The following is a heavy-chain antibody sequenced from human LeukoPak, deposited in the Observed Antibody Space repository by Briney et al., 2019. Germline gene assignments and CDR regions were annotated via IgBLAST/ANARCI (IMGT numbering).Heavy chain of an antibody. Sequence: PGGSLRLSCDTSGFTFRSYWMSWVRQAPGKGLEWVGNIKEDGSEETYAASVEGRFTISRENAKSSLYLQMNSLRAEDTAVYYCARWGYTSAWPYLDYWGPGTLVTVSS. D-gene: IGHD6-19*01. CDR2: IKEDGSEE. V-gene: IGHV3-7*04. CDR3: ARWGYTSAWPYLDY. J-gene: IGHJ4*02. CDR1: GFTFRSYW.